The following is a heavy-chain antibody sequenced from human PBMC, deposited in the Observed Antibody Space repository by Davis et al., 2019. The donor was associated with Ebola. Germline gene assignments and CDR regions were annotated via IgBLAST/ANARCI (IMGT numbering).Heavy chain of an antibody. J-gene: IGHJ5*02. CDR1: GFTFSSFW. V-gene: IGHV3-74*01. CDR2: LHGDGSST. CDR3: ARQQYNWFDP. Sequence: LSLTCAASGFTFSSFWMHWVRQAPGKGLVWVSRLHGDGSSTNYADSVKGRFTISRDNAKNTLYLHMNNLRAEDTAVYYCARQQYNWFDPWGQGTLVTVSS. D-gene: IGHD6-13*01.